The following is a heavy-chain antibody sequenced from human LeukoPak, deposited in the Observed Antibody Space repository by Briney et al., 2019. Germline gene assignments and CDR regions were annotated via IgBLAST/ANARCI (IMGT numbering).Heavy chain of an antibody. CDR2: ISGSGGST. D-gene: IGHD6-19*01. V-gene: IGHV3-23*01. J-gene: IGHJ4*02. Sequence: PGGSLRPSCAASGLTFSSYAMSWVRQAPGKGLEWVSAISGSGGSTYYADSVKGRFTISRDNSKNTLYLQMNSLRAEDTAVYYCAKAVAGTRDYWGQGTLVTVSS. CDR1: GLTFSSYA. CDR3: AKAVAGTRDY.